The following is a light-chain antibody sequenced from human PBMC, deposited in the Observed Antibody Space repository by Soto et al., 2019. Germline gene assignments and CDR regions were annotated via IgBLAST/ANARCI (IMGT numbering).Light chain of an antibody. CDR3: QQRGNWPPGFT. CDR1: QSVSSSY. Sequence: EIVLTQSPGTLSLSPGERATLSCRASQSVSSSYLVWYQQKPGQAPRLLIYGASSRATGIPDRFSGSGSGTDFTLTISGLETEDFAVYYCQQRGNWPPGFTFGPGTKVDIK. J-gene: IGKJ3*01. CDR2: GAS. V-gene: IGKV3D-20*02.